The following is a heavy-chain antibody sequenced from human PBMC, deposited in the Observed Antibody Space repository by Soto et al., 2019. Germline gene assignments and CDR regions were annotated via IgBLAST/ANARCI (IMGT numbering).Heavy chain of an antibody. CDR3: ATEMATIETHMAFDI. CDR2: IYSGGST. V-gene: IGHV3-53*04. D-gene: IGHD5-12*01. Sequence: GGSLRLSCAASGFTVSSNYMSWVRQAPGKGLEWVSVIYSGGSTYYADSVKGRFTISRHNSKNTLYLQMNSLRAEDTVVYYCATEMATIETHMAFDIGGQGTRVTVS. J-gene: IGHJ3*02. CDR1: GFTVSSNY.